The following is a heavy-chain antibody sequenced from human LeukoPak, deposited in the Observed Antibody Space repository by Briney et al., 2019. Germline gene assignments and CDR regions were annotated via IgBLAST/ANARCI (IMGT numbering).Heavy chain of an antibody. J-gene: IGHJ4*02. CDR3: AKDGSFARGSGPFDY. CDR1: GFTFSSYG. Sequence: PGGSLRLSCAASGFTFSSYGMHWVRQAPGKGLEWVAVISYDGSNKYYADSVKGRFTISRDNSKNTLYLQMNSLRAEDTAVYYCAKDGSFARGSGPFDYWGQGTLVTVSS. V-gene: IGHV3-30*18. CDR2: ISYDGSNK. D-gene: IGHD3-16*01.